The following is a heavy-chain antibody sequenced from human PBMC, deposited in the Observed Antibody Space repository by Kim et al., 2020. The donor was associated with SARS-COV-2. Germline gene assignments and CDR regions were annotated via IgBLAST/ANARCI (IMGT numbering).Heavy chain of an antibody. V-gene: IGHV3-9*01. J-gene: IGHJ5*02. D-gene: IGHD6-13*01. Sequence: SVKGRFTIARDNAKNSLYLQMNSLRAEDTALYYCAKDSTIAAAGDNWFDPWGLGTLVTVSS. CDR3: AKDSTIAAAGDNWFDP.